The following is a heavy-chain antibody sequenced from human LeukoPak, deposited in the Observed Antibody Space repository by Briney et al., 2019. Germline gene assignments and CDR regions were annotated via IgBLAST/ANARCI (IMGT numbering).Heavy chain of an antibody. CDR1: GGSFSSYTFY. D-gene: IGHD3-10*01. CDR3: ARQYYGSGWYLDF. V-gene: IGHV4-39*01. J-gene: IGHJ2*01. Sequence: SETLSLTCTVSGGSFSSYTFYWGWIRQPPGKGLEWTGNINYSGSTYYNPSLKSRVTISVDTSKNQFSLKLSSVTAADTAVYYCARQYYGSGWYLDFWGRGTLVTVSS. CDR2: INYSGST.